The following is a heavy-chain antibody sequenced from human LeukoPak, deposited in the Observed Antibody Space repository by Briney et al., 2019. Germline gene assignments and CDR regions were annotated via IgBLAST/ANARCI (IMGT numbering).Heavy chain of an antibody. CDR2: ISAYNGNT. D-gene: IGHD6-19*01. CDR3: ARLTQRAFWSSGWYWVHDY. J-gene: IGHJ4*02. V-gene: IGHV1-18*04. CDR1: GYTFTSYG. Sequence: SVKVSCKASGYTFTSYGISWVRQAPGQGLEWMGWISAYNGNTNYAQKLQGRVTMTTDTSTSTAYMELRSLRSDDTAVYYCARLTQRAFWSSGWYWVHDYWGQGTLVTVSS.